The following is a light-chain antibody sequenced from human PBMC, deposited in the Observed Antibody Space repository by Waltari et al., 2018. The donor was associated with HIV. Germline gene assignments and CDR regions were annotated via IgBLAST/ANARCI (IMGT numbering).Light chain of an antibody. V-gene: IGKV6-21*01. J-gene: IGKJ2*01. CDR1: QNIHRS. Sequence: EIVLTQSPDFQSVTPKETVTITCRASQNIHRSLHWYQQKPDQSPKRLIKFASQSFSGVPSRFSGSGSGTDFTLTINSLEPEDAATYYCHQSSSLHTFGQGTKLEIK. CDR2: FAS. CDR3: HQSSSLHT.